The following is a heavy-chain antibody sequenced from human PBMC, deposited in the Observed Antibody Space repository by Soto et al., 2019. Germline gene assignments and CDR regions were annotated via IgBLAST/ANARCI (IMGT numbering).Heavy chain of an antibody. Sequence: EVQLLESGGGWAQPGGSLRPSCAASGFTFSSDSINWVRHAPGKGLVWASLIVGRGGATSCADSVKARFPISRDNSKNSLLQQMKSLRYEATAVYYCAKGTDWGVSRCDDGIYIWRHGTLVTVS. V-gene: IGHV3-23*01. D-gene: IGHD3-16*01. CDR1: GFTFSSDS. CDR3: AKGTDWGVSRCDDGIYI. CDR2: IVGRGGAT. J-gene: IGHJ3*02.